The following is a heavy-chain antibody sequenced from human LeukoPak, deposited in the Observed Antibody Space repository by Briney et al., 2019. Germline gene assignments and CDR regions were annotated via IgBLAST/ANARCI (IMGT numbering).Heavy chain of an antibody. CDR2: IKQDGSEK. V-gene: IGHV3-7*01. CDR1: GFTFSTYW. D-gene: IGHD3-10*01. J-gene: IGHJ6*03. Sequence: PGGSLRLSCAASGFTFSTYWMTWVRQAPGKGLDWVANIKQDGSEKYYVDSVEGRFTISRDNSKNTLYLQMNSLRAEDTAVYYCARGGSVRGVISYYYMDVWGKGTTVTVSS. CDR3: ARGGSVRGVISYYYMDV.